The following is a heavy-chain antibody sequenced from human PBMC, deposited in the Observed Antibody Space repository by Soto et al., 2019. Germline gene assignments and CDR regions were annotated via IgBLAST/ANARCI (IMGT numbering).Heavy chain of an antibody. CDR1: GGSISSYY. CDR2: IYYSGST. V-gene: IGHV4-59*01. CDR3: ARVRSGSYSGDFDY. Sequence: SETLSLTCTVSGGSISSYYWSRIRQPPGKGLEWIGYIYYSGSTNYNPSLKSRVTISVDTSKNQFSLKLSSVTAADTAVYYCARVRSGSYSGDFDYWGQGTLVTVSS. J-gene: IGHJ4*02. D-gene: IGHD1-26*01.